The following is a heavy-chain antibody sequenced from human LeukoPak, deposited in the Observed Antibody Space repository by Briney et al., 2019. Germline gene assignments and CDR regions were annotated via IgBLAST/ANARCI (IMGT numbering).Heavy chain of an antibody. D-gene: IGHD4-11*01. V-gene: IGHV3-7*01. CDR1: GFTFSSYW. CDR2: IKQDGSEK. J-gene: IGHJ5*02. CDR3: ARDSTGYSNYPNWFDP. Sequence: PGGSLRLSCAASGFTFSSYWMSWVRQAPGKGLEWVANIKQDGSEKYYVDSVKGRFTISRDNAKNSLYLQMNSLRAEDTAVYYCARDSTGYSNYPNWFDPWGQGTLVTVSS.